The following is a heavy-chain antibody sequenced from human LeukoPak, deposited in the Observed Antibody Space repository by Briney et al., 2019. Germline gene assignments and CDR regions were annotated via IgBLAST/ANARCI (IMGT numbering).Heavy chain of an antibody. J-gene: IGHJ3*02. Sequence: PSETLSLTCTVSDGSIINNNHYWGWTRQPPGKGLEWIGSISYSGGTAYNPSLRSRVTISVDTSKNQFSLKVNSVTAADAAVYYCAREVEYYDSSGYRPHAFDIWGQGTLVTVSS. CDR2: ISYSGGT. V-gene: IGHV4-39*02. CDR1: DGSIINNNHY. D-gene: IGHD3-22*01. CDR3: AREVEYYDSSGYRPHAFDI.